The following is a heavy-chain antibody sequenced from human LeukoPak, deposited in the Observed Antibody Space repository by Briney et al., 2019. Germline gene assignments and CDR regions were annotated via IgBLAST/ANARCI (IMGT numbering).Heavy chain of an antibody. CDR3: ARRESTTMVRGGVDY. D-gene: IGHD3-10*01. CDR1: GFTFTKYS. CDR2: ISSGSTTI. V-gene: IGHV3-48*01. J-gene: IGHJ4*02. Sequence: PGGSLRLSCAASGFTFTKYSMHWVRQTPGKGLEWVSYISSGSTTIYYTDSVKGRFTIPRDNAKNSLYLQMNSLRAEDTAVYYCARRESTTMVRGGVDYWGQGTLVTVSS.